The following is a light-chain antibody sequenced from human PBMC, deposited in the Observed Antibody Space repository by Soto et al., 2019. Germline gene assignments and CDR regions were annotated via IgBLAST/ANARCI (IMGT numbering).Light chain of an antibody. CDR2: AAS. Sequence: IQLTQSPSSLSASVGDRVTITCRASQGIASYFAWYQQKPGKAPKLLIYAASTLQSGVPSRFSGSGSGTDFTLTISSLQPEDFETYYCQQLNSYPHTFGGGTKVDIX. J-gene: IGKJ4*01. CDR1: QGIASY. CDR3: QQLNSYPHT. V-gene: IGKV1-9*01.